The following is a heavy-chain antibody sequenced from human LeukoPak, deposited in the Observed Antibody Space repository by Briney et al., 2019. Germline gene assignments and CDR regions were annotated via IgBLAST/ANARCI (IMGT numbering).Heavy chain of an antibody. CDR3: AKGGATKFYFDY. J-gene: IGHJ4*02. CDR2: LSGSGGRT. D-gene: IGHD5-12*01. Sequence: GGSLRLSCAASGFIFSSYAMSWVRQVPGKGLEWVSTLSGSGGRTYYADSVKGRFTISRDNSKNTLYLQMNSLRAEDTAIFYCAKGGATKFYFDYWGQGTLVIASS. V-gene: IGHV3-23*01. CDR1: GFIFSSYA.